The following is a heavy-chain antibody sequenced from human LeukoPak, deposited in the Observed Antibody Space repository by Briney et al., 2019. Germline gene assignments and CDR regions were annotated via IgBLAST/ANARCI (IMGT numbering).Heavy chain of an antibody. D-gene: IGHD6-19*01. Sequence: GGSLRLSCAASGFTFDDYGMSWVRHAPGKGLEWVSGINWNGGSTGYADSVKGRFTISRDNAKNSLYLQMNSLRAEDTALYYCARDLKYSSGWSYSDYWGQGTLVTVSS. V-gene: IGHV3-20*04. CDR3: ARDLKYSSGWSYSDY. CDR2: INWNGGST. CDR1: GFTFDDYG. J-gene: IGHJ4*02.